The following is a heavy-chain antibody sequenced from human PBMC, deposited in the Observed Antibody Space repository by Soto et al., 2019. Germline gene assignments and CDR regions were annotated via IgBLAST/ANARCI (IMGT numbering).Heavy chain of an antibody. J-gene: IGHJ4*02. Sequence: PSETLSLTCTVSGGSIINYYWSWIRQPPGKGLEWIGYIYSSGSTKYNPSLKSRVTISVDTSKNQFSLKLSSVTAADTAVYYCARSAGGDSSDYWGQGTLVTVSS. CDR2: IYSSGST. CDR1: GGSIINYY. V-gene: IGHV4-59*13. D-gene: IGHD2-15*01. CDR3: ARSAGGDSSDY.